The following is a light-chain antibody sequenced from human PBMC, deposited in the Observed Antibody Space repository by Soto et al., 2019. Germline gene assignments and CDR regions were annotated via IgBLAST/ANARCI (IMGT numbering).Light chain of an antibody. CDR2: DVS. V-gene: IGLV2-14*03. CDR3: SSYAGSKGGV. Sequence: QSVLTQPASVSGSPGQSITISCSGTSSDVGRHSAVSWYQQHPGKVPQLMIYDVSIRPSGISDRLSASKSGNMASLTISGLQAEDEADYYCSSYAGSKGGVFGTGTKVTVL. J-gene: IGLJ1*01. CDR1: SSDVGRHSA.